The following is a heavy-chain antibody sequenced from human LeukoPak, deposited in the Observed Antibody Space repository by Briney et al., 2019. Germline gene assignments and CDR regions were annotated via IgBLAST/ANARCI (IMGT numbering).Heavy chain of an antibody. D-gene: IGHD1-26*01. Sequence: GGSLRLSCTASGFTFGDYAMNWFRQAPGKGLEWVGFIRSKTYGGTGEYAASVKGRFTMSRDDSKSIAHLQMNSLKTEDTAVYYCTRSESGTYKGGFDFWGQGTLVTVSS. V-gene: IGHV3-49*03. CDR2: IRSKTYGGTG. CDR3: TRSESGTYKGGFDF. CDR1: GFTFGDYA. J-gene: IGHJ4*02.